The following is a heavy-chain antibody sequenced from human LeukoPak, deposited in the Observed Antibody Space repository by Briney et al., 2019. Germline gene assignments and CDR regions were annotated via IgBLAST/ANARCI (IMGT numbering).Heavy chain of an antibody. V-gene: IGHV3-23*01. J-gene: IGHJ4*02. CDR2: ISGRDGSR. Sequence: GGSLRLSCAASGFPFSRYAMSWVRQTPERGLEWVSVISGRDGSRYYADSVKGRFTISRDDSRNTVYLQMNNLRAEDTAVYYCAKQVSCDTTTCYSGMPPDYWGQGTLVTVSS. D-gene: IGHD2/OR15-2a*01. CDR1: GFPFSRYA. CDR3: AKQVSCDTTTCYSGMPPDY.